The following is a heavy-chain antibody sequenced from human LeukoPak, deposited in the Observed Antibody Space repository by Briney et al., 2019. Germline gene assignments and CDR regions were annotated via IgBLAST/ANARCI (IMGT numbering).Heavy chain of an antibody. CDR2: IWYDGSNK. CDR1: GFTFSSYG. Sequence: GRSLRLSCAASGFTFSSYGMHWVRQAPGKGLEWVAVIWYDGSNKYYADSVKGRFTISRDNSKNTLYLQMNSLRAEDTAVYYCAKAPSSIYRIPEIDLWGKGITVTVPS. V-gene: IGHV3-33*06. CDR3: AKAPSSIYRIPEIDL. D-gene: IGHD1-26*01. J-gene: IGHJ6*04.